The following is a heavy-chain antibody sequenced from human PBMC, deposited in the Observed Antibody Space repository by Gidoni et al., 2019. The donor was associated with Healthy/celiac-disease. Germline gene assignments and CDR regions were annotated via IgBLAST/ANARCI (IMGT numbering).Heavy chain of an antibody. CDR2: ISSNGGST. Sequence: LEYVSAISSNGGSTYYANSVKGRFTISRDNSKNTLYLQMGSLRAEDMAVYYCARDARQWPTEIGYWGQGTLVTVSS. D-gene: IGHD6-19*01. CDR3: ARDARQWPTEIGY. J-gene: IGHJ4*02. V-gene: IGHV3-64*01.